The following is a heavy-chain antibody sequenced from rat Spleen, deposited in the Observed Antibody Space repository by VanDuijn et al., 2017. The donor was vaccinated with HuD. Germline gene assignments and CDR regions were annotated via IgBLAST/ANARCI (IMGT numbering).Heavy chain of an antibody. CDR1: GFTFSDYY. Sequence: EVQLVESGGGLVQPGRSLKLSCAASGFTFSDYYMAWVRQAPKKGLEWVASISSDGGRNFYRDSVKGRFTISRANAKSTLNLQMDSLRSEDTATYYCARRHYGYTDYFDYWGQGVMVTVSS. CDR2: ISSDGGRN. J-gene: IGHJ2*01. CDR3: ARRHYGYTDYFDY. V-gene: IGHV5-7*01. D-gene: IGHD1-9*01.